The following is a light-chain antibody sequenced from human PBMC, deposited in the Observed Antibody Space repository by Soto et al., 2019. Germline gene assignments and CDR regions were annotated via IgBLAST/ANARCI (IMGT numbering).Light chain of an antibody. J-gene: IGKJ4*01. CDR1: QGISSY. V-gene: IGKV1-9*01. Sequence: DIQLTQAPSFLSASVGDRVTITCRASQGISSYLAWYQQKPGKAPKLLIYAASTLQSGVPSRVSGSGSATEFTLAIRSLQPEDCATYYCQQLNSYPFTFGGGTKVEIK. CDR2: AAS. CDR3: QQLNSYPFT.